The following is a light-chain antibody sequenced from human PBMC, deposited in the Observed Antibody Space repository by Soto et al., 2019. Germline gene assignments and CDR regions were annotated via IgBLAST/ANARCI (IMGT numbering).Light chain of an antibody. CDR2: AAS. CDR1: QSVSNNY. V-gene: IGKV3-20*01. CDR3: QQYGGSPLYT. J-gene: IGKJ2*01. Sequence: EVVLTQSPGTLSLSPGERATLSCRASQSVSNNYSSCYQQTARQAPRLLIYAASSRATGIPDRFCGSGSGTDFTLIISRLEPEDFAVYYCQQYGGSPLYTFGQGTKLEVK.